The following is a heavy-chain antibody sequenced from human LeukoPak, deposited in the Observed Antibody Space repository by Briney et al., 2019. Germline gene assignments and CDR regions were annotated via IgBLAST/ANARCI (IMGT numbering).Heavy chain of an antibody. CDR3: AKGLAAAGTRMFAFDI. CDR1: GFTFSSYA. J-gene: IGHJ3*02. D-gene: IGHD6-13*01. CDR2: ISGSGGST. V-gene: IGHV3-23*01. Sequence: GGSLRPSCAASGFTFSSYAMSWVRQAPGKGLEWVSAISGSGGSTYYADSVKGRFTISRDNSKNTLYLQMNSLRAEDTAVYYCAKGLAAAGTRMFAFDIWGQGTMVTVSS.